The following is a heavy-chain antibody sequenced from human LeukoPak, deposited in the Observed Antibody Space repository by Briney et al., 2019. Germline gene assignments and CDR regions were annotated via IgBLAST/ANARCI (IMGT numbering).Heavy chain of an antibody. J-gene: IGHJ4*02. CDR1: GFTFSNYA. CDR3: ASSGIEYYFDY. V-gene: IGHV3-23*01. D-gene: IGHD1-14*01. CDR2: LSGSGGST. Sequence: GGSLRLSCAASGFTFSNYAMSWVREAPGKGLEWVSALSGSGGSTYYADSVKGRFPISRDNSKNTLYLQMNSLGAEDTAVYYCASSGIEYYFDYWGQGTLVTVSS.